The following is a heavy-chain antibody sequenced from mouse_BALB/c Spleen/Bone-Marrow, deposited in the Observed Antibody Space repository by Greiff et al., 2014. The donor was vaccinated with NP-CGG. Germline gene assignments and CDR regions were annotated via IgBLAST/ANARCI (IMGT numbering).Heavy chain of an antibody. CDR3: AGSGTDYAMDY. Sequence: KQSGPDLVAPSQSLSLTCTVSGFSLTSYGLHWVRQPPGKGLEWLGVIWSDGSTTYNSALKSRLSISKDNSKRQVLLKMNSLQTDDTAMYYCAGSGTDYAMDYWGQGTSVTVSS. D-gene: IGHD4-1*01. CDR2: IWSDGST. CDR1: GFSLTSYG. J-gene: IGHJ4*01. V-gene: IGHV2-6-2*01.